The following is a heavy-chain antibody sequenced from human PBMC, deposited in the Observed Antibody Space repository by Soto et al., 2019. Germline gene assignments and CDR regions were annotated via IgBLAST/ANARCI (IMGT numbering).Heavy chain of an antibody. V-gene: IGHV3-30*18. J-gene: IGHJ5*02. CDR2: ISYDGSNK. D-gene: IGHD6-13*01. CDR1: GFTFSSYG. CDR3: SKDGGYEPAPNWFCP. Sequence: QVQLVESGGGVVQPGRSLRLSCAASGFTFSSYGMHWVRQAPGKGLEWVAVISYDGSNKYYADSVKGRFTISRDNSKDKRYLEMNSLRAEDTAVYYCSKDGGYEPAPNWFCPWGQGTLVTVSS.